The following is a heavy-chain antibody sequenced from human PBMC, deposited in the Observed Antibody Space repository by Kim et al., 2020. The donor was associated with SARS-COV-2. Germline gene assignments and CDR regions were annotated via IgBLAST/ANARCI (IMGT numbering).Heavy chain of an antibody. CDR3: TRATRYSSSWYASYYYYMDV. D-gene: IGHD6-13*01. J-gene: IGHJ6*03. CDR2: IRSKAYGGTT. V-gene: IGHV3-49*04. CDR1: GFTFGDYA. Sequence: GGSLSLSCTASGFTFGDYAMSWVRQAPGKGLEWVGFIRSKAYGGTTEYAASVKGRFTISRDDSKSIAYLQMNSLKTEDTAVYYCTRATRYSSSWYASYYYYMDVWGKGTTVTVSS.